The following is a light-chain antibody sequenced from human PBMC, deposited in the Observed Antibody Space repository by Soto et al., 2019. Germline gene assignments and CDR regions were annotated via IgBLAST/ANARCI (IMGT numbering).Light chain of an antibody. CDR2: SNN. J-gene: IGLJ3*02. CDR1: RSNIGSNT. Sequence: QSVLTQPPSASGTPGQRVTISCSGSRSNIGSNTVNWYQQVPGTAPTVLMYSNNQRPSGVPDRFSGSKSGTSASLAISGLQSEDEADYYCAAWDDSLNGRVFGGGTKLTVL. V-gene: IGLV1-44*01. CDR3: AAWDDSLNGRV.